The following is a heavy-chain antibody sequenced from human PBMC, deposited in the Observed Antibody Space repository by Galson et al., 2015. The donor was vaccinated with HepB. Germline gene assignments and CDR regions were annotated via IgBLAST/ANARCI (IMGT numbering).Heavy chain of an antibody. CDR3: ARSPYYYDSSGYYPLNWYFDL. CDR2: ISSNGGST. D-gene: IGHD3-22*01. CDR1: GFTVSSYA. J-gene: IGHJ2*01. V-gene: IGHV3-64*02. Sequence: SLRLSCAASGFTVSSYAMHWVRQAPGKGLEYVSAISSNGGSTYYADSVKGRFTISRDNSKNTLYLQMGSLRAEDMAVYYCARSPYYYDSSGYYPLNWYFDLWGRGTLVTVSS.